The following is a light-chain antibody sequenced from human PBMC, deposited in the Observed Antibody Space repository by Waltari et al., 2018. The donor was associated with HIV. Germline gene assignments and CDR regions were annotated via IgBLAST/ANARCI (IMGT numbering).Light chain of an antibody. CDR3: AAWDDSLNGVV. CDR1: SSNIGSNT. Sequence: QSVLTQPPSASGTPGKRFTTSCSGSSSNIGSNTVSWYRQLPGTAPKLLMYNNNQRPSGVPDRFSGSKSGTSASLAISGLQSEDEANYYCAAWDDSLNGVVFGGGTKLTVL. V-gene: IGLV1-44*01. CDR2: NNN. J-gene: IGLJ2*01.